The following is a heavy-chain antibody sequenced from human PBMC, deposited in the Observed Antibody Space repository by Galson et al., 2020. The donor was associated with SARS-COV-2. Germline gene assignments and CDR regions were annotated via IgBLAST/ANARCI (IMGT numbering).Heavy chain of an antibody. CDR1: GFTFGDHT. Sequence: GESLKISCTASGFTFGDHTMNWFRQGPGKGLEWVGFIRSKAYGGTTEYAASVKGRFTISRDDSKSVAYLQMDSLKTEDSAVYYCSRHSVPILSGYYTTFDYWGQGTLATVSS. CDR2: IRSKAYGGTT. CDR3: SRHSVPILSGYYTTFDY. J-gene: IGHJ4*02. V-gene: IGHV3-49*03. D-gene: IGHD3-3*01.